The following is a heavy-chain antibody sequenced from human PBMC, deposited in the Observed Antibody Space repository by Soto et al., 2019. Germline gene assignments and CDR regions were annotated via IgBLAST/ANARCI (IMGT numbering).Heavy chain of an antibody. CDR3: AKKVNSGSGSQYFDC. CDR2: FRGSGDEGTT. D-gene: IGHD3-10*01. CDR1: GFTFSSYS. V-gene: IGHV3-23*01. Sequence: EVQLLESGGGLVQPGGSLRLSCAASGFTFSSYSMSWVRQAPGKGLEWVSGFRGSGDEGTTYYADSVKGRFTISRDNSKNMLFLQMNRLRGEDMAIYYCAKKVNSGSGSQYFDCWGQGTLVTVSS. J-gene: IGHJ4*02.